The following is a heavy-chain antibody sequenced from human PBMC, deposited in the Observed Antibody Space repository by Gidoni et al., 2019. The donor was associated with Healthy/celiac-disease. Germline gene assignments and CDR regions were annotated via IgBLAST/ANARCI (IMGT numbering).Heavy chain of an antibody. CDR3: ARDSRMVTGNWFDP. CDR1: AASISSGGYY. J-gene: IGHJ5*02. V-gene: IGHV4-31*03. D-gene: IGHD5-18*01. Sequence: QVQLQDSGPGLVKPSQTLSLTCTVYAASISSGGYYWIWIRQHPGKGLEWIGYISYSGSTYYDPSLKSRVTISVDTSKNQFSLKLSTVTAADTAVYYCARDSRMVTGNWFDPWGQGTLVTVSS. CDR2: ISYSGST.